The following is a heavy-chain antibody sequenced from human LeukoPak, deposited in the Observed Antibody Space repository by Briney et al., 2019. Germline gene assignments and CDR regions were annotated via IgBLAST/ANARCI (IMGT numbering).Heavy chain of an antibody. CDR2: IIPIFGTA. CDR1: GGTFSSYA. CDR3: ARVRYNWNPDGYYFDY. Sequence: ASVEVSCKASGGTFSSYAISWVRQAPGQGLEWMGGIIPIFGTANYAQKFQGRVTITTDESTSTAYMELSSLRSEDTAVYYCARVRYNWNPDGYYFDYWGQGTLVTVSS. D-gene: IGHD1-20*01. J-gene: IGHJ4*02. V-gene: IGHV1-69*05.